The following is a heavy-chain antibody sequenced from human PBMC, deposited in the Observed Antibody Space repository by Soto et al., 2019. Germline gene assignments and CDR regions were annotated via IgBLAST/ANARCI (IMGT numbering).Heavy chain of an antibody. CDR2: IYYSGST. CDR1: GGSISSYY. D-gene: IGHD3-16*01. Sequence: QVQLQESGPGLVKPSETLSLTCTVSGGSISSYYWSWIRQPPGKGLEWIGYIYYSGSTNYNPSLRXRVTISVDTSKNQFSLKLGYVSAADTAVYYCARAWGRVFDYWGQGTLVTVSS. V-gene: IGHV4-59*01. J-gene: IGHJ4*02. CDR3: ARAWGRVFDY.